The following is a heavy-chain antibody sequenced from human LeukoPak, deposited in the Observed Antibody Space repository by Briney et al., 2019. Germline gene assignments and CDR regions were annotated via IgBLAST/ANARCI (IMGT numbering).Heavy chain of an antibody. V-gene: IGHV1-2*02. CDR1: GYTFTGYY. CDR3: ARYLSGYPDY. Sequence: ASMKVSCKASGYTFTGYYMHWVRQAPGQGLEWMGWINPNRGDTNYAQRFQGRVTMTRDTSISTAYMELSRLTSDDTAVYFCARYLSGYPDYWGQGTLVTVSS. D-gene: IGHD3-22*01. J-gene: IGHJ4*02. CDR2: INPNRGDT.